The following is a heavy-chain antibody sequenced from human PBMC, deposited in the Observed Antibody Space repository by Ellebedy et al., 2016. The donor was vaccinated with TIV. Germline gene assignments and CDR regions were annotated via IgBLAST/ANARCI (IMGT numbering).Heavy chain of an antibody. J-gene: IGHJ6*01. V-gene: IGHV1-8*01. Sequence: AASVKVSCKASGYSFTNYDINWVRQATGQGLEWMGWMNPNSGDTGSAQTFQGRVTMTSDTSMSTAYMELSSLRPEDTAVYYCARSSDMDYNYYGMDVWGQGTTVIVSS. CDR2: MNPNSGDT. CDR3: ARSSDMDYNYYGMDV. CDR1: GYSFTNYD. D-gene: IGHD3-9*01.